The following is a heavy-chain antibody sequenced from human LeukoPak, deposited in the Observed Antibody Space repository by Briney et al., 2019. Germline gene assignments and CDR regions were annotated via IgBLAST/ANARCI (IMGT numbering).Heavy chain of an antibody. CDR2: INLNSGGT. CDR3: AREPAAAGTGDY. Sequence: ASVKVSCKASGYTFTGYYMHWVRQAPGQGLEWMGWINLNSGGTNYAQKFQGRVTMTRDTSISTAYMELSRLRSDDTAVYYCAREPAAAGTGDYWGQGTLVTVSS. V-gene: IGHV1-2*02. D-gene: IGHD6-13*01. J-gene: IGHJ4*02. CDR1: GYTFTGYY.